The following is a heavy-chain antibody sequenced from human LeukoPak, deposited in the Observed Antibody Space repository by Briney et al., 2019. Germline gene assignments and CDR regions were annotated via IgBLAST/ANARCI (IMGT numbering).Heavy chain of an antibody. D-gene: IGHD3-10*01. V-gene: IGHV3-48*03. CDR3: ARGYYYGSGTLGPFDP. J-gene: IGHJ5*02. CDR2: ISSSGSSI. CDR1: GFSFSSYE. Sequence: GGSLRLSCAASGFSFSSYEMNWVRQAPGKGLEWVSYISSSGSSIYNAGSVKGRFTISRDNAKNSLYLQMNSLRAEDTAVYYCARGYYYGSGTLGPFDPWGQGTLVTVSS.